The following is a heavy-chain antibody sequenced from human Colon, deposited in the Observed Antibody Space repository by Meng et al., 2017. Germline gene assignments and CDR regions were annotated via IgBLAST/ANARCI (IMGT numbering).Heavy chain of an antibody. V-gene: IGHV4-31*03. CDR3: AEGWTRYR. Sequence: SETLSLTCTVSGGSSSLGGFYWNWIRQFPGKGLEWIGYIYYSGTTYCNPSLKSRATFSVDSSKRQFSLKLSSVTAADTAVYFCAEGWTRYRWGQGKLVTVSS. CDR1: GGSSSLGGFY. CDR2: IYYSGTT. J-gene: IGHJ4*02. D-gene: IGHD1-26*01.